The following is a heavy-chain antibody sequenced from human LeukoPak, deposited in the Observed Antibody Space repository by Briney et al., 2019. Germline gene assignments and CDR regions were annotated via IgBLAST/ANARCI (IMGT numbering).Heavy chain of an antibody. D-gene: IGHD3-16*02. J-gene: IGHJ3*02. CDR3: ARRGVWGSYRYGAFDI. CDR2: INHSGST. Sequence: SETLSLTCAVYGGSFSGYYWSWIRQPPGKGLEWIGEINHSGSTNYNQSPKSRVTISVDTSKNQFSLKLSSVTAADTAVYYCARRGVWGSYRYGAFDIWGQGTMVTVSS. V-gene: IGHV4-34*01. CDR1: GGSFSGYY.